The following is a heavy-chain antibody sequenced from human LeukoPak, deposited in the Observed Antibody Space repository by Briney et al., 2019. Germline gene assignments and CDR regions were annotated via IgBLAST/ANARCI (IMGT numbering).Heavy chain of an antibody. J-gene: IGHJ4*02. V-gene: IGHV3-21*01. D-gene: IGHD5/OR15-5a*01. Sequence: GGSLRLSCAASGFTFSSYAMNWVRQAPGKGLEWVSFIRSSSTYILYADSVRGRFTISRDNAKNSLYLQMSSLRVEDTAVYYCARGHSTDYWGQGTLVTVSS. CDR3: ARGHSTDY. CDR2: IRSSSTYI. CDR1: GFTFSSYA.